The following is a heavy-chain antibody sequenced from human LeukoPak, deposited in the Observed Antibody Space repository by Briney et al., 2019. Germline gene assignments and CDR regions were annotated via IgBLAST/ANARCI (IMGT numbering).Heavy chain of an antibody. J-gene: IGHJ4*02. Sequence: GGSLRLSCAASGFTFDDYGMSWVRQAPGKGLEWVSGINWNGGSTGYADSVKGRFTISRDNAKNSLYLQMNSLRAEDTAVYYCARAPDFWSGPYYFDYWGQGTLVTVSS. V-gene: IGHV3-20*04. D-gene: IGHD3-3*01. CDR2: INWNGGST. CDR1: GFTFDDYG. CDR3: ARAPDFWSGPYYFDY.